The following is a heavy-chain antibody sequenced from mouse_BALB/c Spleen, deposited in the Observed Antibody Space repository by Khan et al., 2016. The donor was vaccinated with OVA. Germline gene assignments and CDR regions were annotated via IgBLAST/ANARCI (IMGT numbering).Heavy chain of an antibody. V-gene: IGHV1-7*01. CDR2: INPSTGYT. J-gene: IGHJ2*01. Sequence: QVQLQQSGAELAKPGASVKMSCKASGYTFINSWILWVKQRPGQGLEWIGYINPSTGYTEYNQNFKDKATLTEDKSSSTAYMQLSSLTSEDSAVYYCARRGLRWDFDYWGQGTTLTVSS. D-gene: IGHD1-1*01. CDR1: GYTFINSW. CDR3: ARRGLRWDFDY.